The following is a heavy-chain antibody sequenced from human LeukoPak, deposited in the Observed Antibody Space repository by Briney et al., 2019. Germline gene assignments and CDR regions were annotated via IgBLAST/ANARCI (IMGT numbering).Heavy chain of an antibody. CDR1: GGSISSYY. Sequence: PSETLSLTCTVSGGSISSYYWSWIRQPPGKGLEWIGYIYYSGSTNYNPSLKSRVTISVDTSKNQFSLKLSSVTAADTAVYYCARADTAMVMHYWGQGTLVTVSS. J-gene: IGHJ4*02. V-gene: IGHV4-59*01. CDR3: ARADTAMVMHY. D-gene: IGHD5-18*01. CDR2: IYYSGST.